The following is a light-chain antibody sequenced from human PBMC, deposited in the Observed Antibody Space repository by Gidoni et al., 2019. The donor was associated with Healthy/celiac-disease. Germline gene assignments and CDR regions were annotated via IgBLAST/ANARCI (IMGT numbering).Light chain of an antibody. J-gene: IGKJ1*01. CDR2: SAS. V-gene: IGKV1-39*01. CDR1: QSISSY. Sequence: DIQMTQSPSSLSASVGDRVTITCRASQSISSYLNWYQQKPGKAPKLLIYSASTLQSGVPSRFSGSGSGTDFTLTISSLQREDSATYYCQQSYHGTFXQXTKVEIK. CDR3: QQSYHGT.